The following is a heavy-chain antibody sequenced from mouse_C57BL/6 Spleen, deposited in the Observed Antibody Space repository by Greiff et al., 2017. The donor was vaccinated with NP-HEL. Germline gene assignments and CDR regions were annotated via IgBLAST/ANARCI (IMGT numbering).Heavy chain of an antibody. V-gene: IGHV2-2*01. D-gene: IGHD1-1*01. CDR2: IWSGGST. Sequence: QVQLKQSGPGLVQPSQSLSITCTVSGFSLTSYGVHWVRQSPGKGLEWLGVIWSGGSTDYNAAFISRLSISKDNSTSQVFFKMNSLQADDTARYYCARKYYGSSYWYFDVWGTGTTVTVSS. CDR1: GFSLTSYG. CDR3: ARKYYGSSYWYFDV. J-gene: IGHJ1*03.